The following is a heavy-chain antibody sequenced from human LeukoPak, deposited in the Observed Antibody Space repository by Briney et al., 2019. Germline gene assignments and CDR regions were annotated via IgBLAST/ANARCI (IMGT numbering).Heavy chain of an antibody. V-gene: IGHV4-34*01. Sequence: TSETLSLTCAVYGGSFSGYYWSWIRQPPGKGLEWIGSIYYSGSTYYNPSLKSRVTISVDTSKNQFSLKLNSVTATDTAVYYCARHYGPWGQGTLVTVSS. CDR1: GGSFSGYY. J-gene: IGHJ4*02. CDR2: IYYSGST. D-gene: IGHD3-16*01. CDR3: ARHYGP.